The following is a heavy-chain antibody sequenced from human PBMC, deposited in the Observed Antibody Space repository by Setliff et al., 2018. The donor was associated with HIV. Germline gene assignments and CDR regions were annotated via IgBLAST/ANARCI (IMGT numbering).Heavy chain of an antibody. CDR3: ARDGYSSSWYVISGSFDY. V-gene: IGHV4-39*07. J-gene: IGHJ4*02. D-gene: IGHD6-13*01. CDR1: GGSISSSYY. CDR2: VYYSGST. Sequence: SETLSLTCIVSGGSISSSYYWGWIRQPPGKGLEWIGTVYYSGSTYYNPSLKSRVTISVDTSEHQFSLKLSSVTAADTAVYYCARDGYSSSWYVISGSFDYWGQGILVTVSS.